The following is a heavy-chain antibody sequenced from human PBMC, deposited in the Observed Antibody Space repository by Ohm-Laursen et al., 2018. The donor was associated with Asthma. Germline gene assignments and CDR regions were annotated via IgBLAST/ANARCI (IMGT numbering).Heavy chain of an antibody. Sequence: SDTLSLTCTVSGGSISSSSYYWGWIRQPPGKGLEWIGSIYYSGSTYYNPSLKSRVSISVDTSKNQFSLKLSSVTAADTAVYYCARGDPGRWFDPWGQGTLVTVSS. CDR3: ARGDPGRWFDP. J-gene: IGHJ5*02. CDR2: IYYSGST. D-gene: IGHD1-26*01. CDR1: GGSISSSSYY. V-gene: IGHV4-39*07.